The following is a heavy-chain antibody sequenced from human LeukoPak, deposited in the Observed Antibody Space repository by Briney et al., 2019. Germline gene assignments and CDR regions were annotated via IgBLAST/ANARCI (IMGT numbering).Heavy chain of an antibody. V-gene: IGHV1-69*06. CDR2: IIPIFGTA. CDR3: AHSGGSGSGWFDP. J-gene: IGHJ5*02. Sequence: GASVKVSCKASGGTLSSYAISWVRQAPGQGLEWMGGIIPIFGTANYAQKFQGRVTITADKSTSTAYMELSSLRSEDTAVYYCAHSGGSGSGWFDPWGQGTLVTVSS. D-gene: IGHD2-15*01. CDR1: GGTLSSYA.